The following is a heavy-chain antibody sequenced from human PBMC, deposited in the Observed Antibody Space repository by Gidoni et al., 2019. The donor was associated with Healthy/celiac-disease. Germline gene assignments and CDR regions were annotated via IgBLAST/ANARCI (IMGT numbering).Heavy chain of an antibody. CDR3: ARDPHPVVAATYGMDV. Sequence: QVQLVQSGAEVKKPGSSVKVSCKASGGTFSSYTISWVRQAPGQGLEWMGRIIPILGIANYAQKFQGRVTITADKSTSTAYMELSSLRSEDTAVYYCARDPHPVVAATYGMDVWGQGTTVTVSS. D-gene: IGHD2-15*01. CDR1: GGTFSSYT. CDR2: IIPILGIA. J-gene: IGHJ6*02. V-gene: IGHV1-69*08.